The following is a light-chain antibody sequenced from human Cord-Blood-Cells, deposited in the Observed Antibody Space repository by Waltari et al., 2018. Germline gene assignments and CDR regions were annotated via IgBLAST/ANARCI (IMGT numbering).Light chain of an antibody. CDR3: CSYAGSSTWV. J-gene: IGLJ3*02. CDR2: EGS. V-gene: IGLV2-23*01. Sequence: QSALTPPASVSGSPGQSITLSCTGTRSDAGRYNLVSWYQQHPGKAPKLMIYEGSKRPSGVSNRFSGSKSGNTASLTISGLQAEDEADYYCCSYAGSSTWVFGGGTKLTVL. CDR1: RSDAGRYNL.